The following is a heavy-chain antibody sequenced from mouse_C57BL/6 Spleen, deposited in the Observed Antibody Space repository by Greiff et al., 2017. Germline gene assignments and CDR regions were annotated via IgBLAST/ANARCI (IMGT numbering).Heavy chain of an antibody. CDR3: TGPMITTEYCAMDY. J-gene: IGHJ4*01. CDR1: GFTFSNYW. CDR2: IRLKSDNYAT. D-gene: IGHD2-4*01. Sequence: EVQLVESGGGLVQPGGSMKLSCVASGFTFSNYWMNWVRQSPEKGLEWVAQIRLKSDNYATHYAESVKGRFTISRDDSKSSVYLQMNNLRAEDTGIYYCTGPMITTEYCAMDYWGQGTSVTVSS. V-gene: IGHV6-3*01.